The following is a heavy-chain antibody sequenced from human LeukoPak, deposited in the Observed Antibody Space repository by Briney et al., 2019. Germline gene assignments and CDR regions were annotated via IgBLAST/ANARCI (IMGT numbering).Heavy chain of an antibody. CDR3: ARLSESPDY. V-gene: IGHV1-46*01. J-gene: IGHJ4*02. CDR2: IDPGGGTT. D-gene: IGHD2/OR15-2a*01. CDR1: GYTFTSYY. Sequence: ASVKVSCKAAGYTFTSYYVHWGRQGPGQGLEWMGIIDPGGGTTTYGQRFQGRVTITRDTATGKHYMDLRSLRPEHTAVYYCARLSESPDYRGQGTLVAVS.